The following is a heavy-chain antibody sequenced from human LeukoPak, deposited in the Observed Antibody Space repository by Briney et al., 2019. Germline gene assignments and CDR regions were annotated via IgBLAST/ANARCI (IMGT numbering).Heavy chain of an antibody. CDR3: AKHLAAAGDY. J-gene: IGHJ4*02. Sequence: GGSLRLSCAASGFTFSDYYMTWVRQAPGKGLEWVAVISYDGSNKYYADSVKGRFTISRDNSKNTLYLQMNSLRAEDTAVYYCAKHLAAAGDYWGQGTLVTVSS. V-gene: IGHV3-30*18. CDR1: GFTFSDYY. CDR2: ISYDGSNK. D-gene: IGHD6-13*01.